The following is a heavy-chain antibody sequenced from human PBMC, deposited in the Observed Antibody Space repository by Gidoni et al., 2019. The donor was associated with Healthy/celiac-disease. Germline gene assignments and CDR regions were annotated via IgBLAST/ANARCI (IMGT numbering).Heavy chain of an antibody. V-gene: IGHV3-48*01. Sequence: EVQLVETGVGLVQPGGSLRLACAASGFTFSSYSMKWVRQAPGKGLEWVSYISSSSSTIYYADSVKGRFTISRDNAKNSLYLQMNSLRAEDTAVYYCAREGFEGGSWYTYYYYGMDVWGQGTTVTVSS. CDR2: ISSSSSTI. CDR1: GFTFSSYS. CDR3: AREGFEGGSWYTYYYYGMDV. D-gene: IGHD6-13*01. J-gene: IGHJ6*02.